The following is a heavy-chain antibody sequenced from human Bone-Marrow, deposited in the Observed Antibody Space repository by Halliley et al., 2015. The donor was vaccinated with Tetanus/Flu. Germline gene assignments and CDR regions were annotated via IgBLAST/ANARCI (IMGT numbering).Heavy chain of an antibody. Sequence: SLRLSCAASGFTFSDYYMSWIRQAPGKGLEWVSYIRSSDSTIYYADSVKGRFTISRDNAKNSLYLQMNSLRAEDTAVYYCARVPQYRSGWYCFDFWGQGTLGTVSS. CDR3: ARVPQYRSGWYCFDF. V-gene: IGHV3-11*01. D-gene: IGHD6-19*01. CDR2: IRSSDSTI. J-gene: IGHJ4*02. CDR1: GFTFSDYY.